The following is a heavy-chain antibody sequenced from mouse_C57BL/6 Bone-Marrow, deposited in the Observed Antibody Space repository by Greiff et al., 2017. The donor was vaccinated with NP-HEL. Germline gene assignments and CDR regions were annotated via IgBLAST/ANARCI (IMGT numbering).Heavy chain of an antibody. D-gene: IGHD2-1*01. J-gene: IGHJ2*01. CDR3: ARWGNYVFDY. Sequence: QVTLKVSGAELVRPGASVKLSCKASGYTFTDYYINWVKQRPGQGLEWIARIYPGSGNTYYNEKFKGKATLTAEKSSSTAYRQLSSLTSEDSAVYFCARWGNYVFDYWGQGTTLTVSS. V-gene: IGHV1-76*01. CDR1: GYTFTDYY. CDR2: IYPGSGNT.